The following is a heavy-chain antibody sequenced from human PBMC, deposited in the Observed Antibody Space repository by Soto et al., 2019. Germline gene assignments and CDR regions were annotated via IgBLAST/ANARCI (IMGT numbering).Heavy chain of an antibody. CDR1: GFTFSSYA. Sequence: EVQLLESGGGLVQPGGSLRLSCAASGFTFSSYAMSWVRQSPGKGLEWVSAISGSGGSTYYADSVKGRFTISRDNSKNTLYLQMNSLRAEDTAVYYCASPAFHYYYYMDVWGKGTTVTVSS. V-gene: IGHV3-23*01. CDR2: ISGSGGST. CDR3: ASPAFHYYYYMDV. J-gene: IGHJ6*03.